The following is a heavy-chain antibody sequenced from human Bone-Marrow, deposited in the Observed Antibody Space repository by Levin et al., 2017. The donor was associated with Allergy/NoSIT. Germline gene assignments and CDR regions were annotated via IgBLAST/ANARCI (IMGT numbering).Heavy chain of an antibody. V-gene: IGHV4-59*01. CDR2: IYYSGTT. J-gene: IGHJ3*01. CDR1: GGSISSYY. Sequence: PSETLSLTCTVSGGSISSYYWSWIRQPPGKGLEWIGYIYYSGTTNYNPSLKSRVTISGDTSKNQFSLKLTSVTAADTAVYYCARDGRLITGTPGTFDVWGQGTMVTVSS. CDR3: ARDGRLITGTPGTFDV. D-gene: IGHD1-20*01.